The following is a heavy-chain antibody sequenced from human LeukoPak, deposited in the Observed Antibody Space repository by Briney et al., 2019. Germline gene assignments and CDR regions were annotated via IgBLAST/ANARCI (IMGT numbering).Heavy chain of an antibody. J-gene: IGHJ4*02. Sequence: GGSLRLSCAASGFTFSSYSMNWVRQAPGKGLEWVSSISSSSSYTYYADSVKGRFTISRDNAKNSLYLQMNSLRAENTAVYYCARDNFDYWGQGTLVTVSS. CDR1: GFTFSSYS. CDR3: ARDNFDY. CDR2: ISSSSSYT. V-gene: IGHV3-21*01.